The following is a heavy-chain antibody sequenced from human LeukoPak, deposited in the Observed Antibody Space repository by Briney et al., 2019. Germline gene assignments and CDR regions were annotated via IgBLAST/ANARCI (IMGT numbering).Heavy chain of an antibody. D-gene: IGHD1-26*01. CDR3: ARAPLSGNLYSGSFYPDY. CDR1: GFTFSNAW. V-gene: IGHV3-15*07. Sequence: PGGSLRLSCAASGFTFSNAWMNWVRQAPGKGLEWVGRIKSKTDGGTTDYAAPVKGRFTISRDDAKNSLYLQMHSLRAEDTAVYYCARAPLSGNLYSGSFYPDYWGQGTLVTVSS. CDR2: IKSKTDGGTT. J-gene: IGHJ4*02.